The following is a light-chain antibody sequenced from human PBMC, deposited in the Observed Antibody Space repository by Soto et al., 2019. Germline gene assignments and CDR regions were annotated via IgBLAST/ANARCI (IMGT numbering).Light chain of an antibody. V-gene: IGLV2-11*01. CDR3: CSYAGSYPVV. CDR1: SSDVGGYNY. J-gene: IGLJ2*01. Sequence: QSALNQPRSVSGSPGQSVTISCTGTSSDVGGYNYVSWYQQHPGKAPKLMIYDVSKRPSGVPDRFSGSKSGNTASLTISGLQAEDEADYYCCSYAGSYPVVFGGGTKLTVL. CDR2: DVS.